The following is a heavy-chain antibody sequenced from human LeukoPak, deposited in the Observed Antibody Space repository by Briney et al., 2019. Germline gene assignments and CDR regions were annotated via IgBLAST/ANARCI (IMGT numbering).Heavy chain of an antibody. V-gene: IGHV3-21*01. J-gene: IGHJ3*02. CDR1: GFTFSSYS. Sequence: GGSLRLSCAASGFTFSSYSMNWVRQAPGKGLEWVSSISSSSSYIYYADSVKGRFTISRDNAKNSLYLQMNSLRAEDTAVYYCARDIGTTVVTDDACDIWGQGTMVTVSS. CDR2: ISSSSSYI. D-gene: IGHD4-23*01. CDR3: ARDIGTTVVTDDACDI.